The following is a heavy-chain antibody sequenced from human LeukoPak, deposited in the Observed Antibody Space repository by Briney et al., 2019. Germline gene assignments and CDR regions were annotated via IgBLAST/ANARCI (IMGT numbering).Heavy chain of an antibody. J-gene: IGHJ3*02. V-gene: IGHV4-39*07. CDR1: GGSISSSSYY. CDR3: ARLGDGAGESPADAFDI. Sequence: SETLSLTCTVSGGSISSSSYYWGWIRQPPGKGLEWIGSIYYSGSTNYNPSLKSRVTISVDTSKNQFSLKLSSVTAADTAVYYCARLGDGAGESPADAFDIWGQGTMVTVSS. D-gene: IGHD4/OR15-4a*01. CDR2: IYYSGST.